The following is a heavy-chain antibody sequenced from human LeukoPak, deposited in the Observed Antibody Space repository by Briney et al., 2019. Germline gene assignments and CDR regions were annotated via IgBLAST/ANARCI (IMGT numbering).Heavy chain of an antibody. CDR1: GFIFSTYA. CDR2: VSISGVST. D-gene: IGHD1-1*01. J-gene: IGHJ5*02. CDR3: AKDWNPSPNWFGP. Sequence: PGGSLRLSCAASGFIFSTYAMNWVRQAPGKGLEWISGVSISGVSTNYAASVKGRFTISRDNSKNMLYLQMNGLRAEDTAVYYCAKDWNPSPNWFGPWGQGTLVIVSS. V-gene: IGHV3-23*01.